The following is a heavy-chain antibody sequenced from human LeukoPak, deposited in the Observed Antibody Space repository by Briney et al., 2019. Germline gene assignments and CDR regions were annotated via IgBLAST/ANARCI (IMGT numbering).Heavy chain of an antibody. CDR3: ARDHVAAAALDY. CDR2: ISSSSSYI. J-gene: IGHJ4*02. V-gene: IGHV3-21*01. D-gene: IGHD6-13*01. Sequence: GGSLRLSCAASGFTFSSYSMNWVRQAPGKGLEWVSSISSSSSYIYYADSVKGRFTISRDNAKNSLYLQMNSLRAEDTAVYYCARDHVAAAALDYWGQGTLVTVSS. CDR1: GFTFSSYS.